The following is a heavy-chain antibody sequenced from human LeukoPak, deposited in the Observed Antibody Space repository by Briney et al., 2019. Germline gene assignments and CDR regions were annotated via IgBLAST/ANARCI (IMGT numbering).Heavy chain of an antibody. CDR3: AKDGPYGSGSYPRYLDY. CDR1: GFTFSSYG. D-gene: IGHD3-10*01. Sequence: GGSLRLSCAASGFTFSSYGMHWVRQAPGKGLEWVAFIRYDGSNKYYADSVKGRFTISRDNSKNTLYLQMNSLRAEDTAVYYCAKDGPYGSGSYPRYLDYWGQGTLVTVSS. V-gene: IGHV3-30*02. CDR2: IRYDGSNK. J-gene: IGHJ4*02.